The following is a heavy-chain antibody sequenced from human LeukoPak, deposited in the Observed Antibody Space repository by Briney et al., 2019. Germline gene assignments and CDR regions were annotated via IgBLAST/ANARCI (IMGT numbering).Heavy chain of an antibody. V-gene: IGHV5-10-1*01. D-gene: IGHD6-13*01. J-gene: IGHJ4*02. Sequence: GESLKISCKGSGYNFVSYWISWVRQIPGKGLKWMGSINPSDSYTNSSPSLQGHVTISADTPTSAAYLQWSSLKASYTGMYDCARLTAAGGYYFDDWGQGTLVTVSS. CDR3: ARLTAAGGYYFDD. CDR1: GYNFVSYW. CDR2: INPSDSYT.